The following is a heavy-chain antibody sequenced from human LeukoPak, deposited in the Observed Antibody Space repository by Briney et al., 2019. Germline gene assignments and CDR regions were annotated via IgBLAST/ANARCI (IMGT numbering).Heavy chain of an antibody. CDR3: AKLTRGYCSSTACPNWLDP. Sequence: GGSLRLSCAASGFTFSNYAMTWLPHAPGEGLEWVSAISDSGGTTYYADSVKGRFTISRDNSKNTLYLQMNSLRAGDTAIYYCAKLTRGYCSSTACPNWLDPWGQGTLVTVSS. J-gene: IGHJ5*02. V-gene: IGHV3-23*01. CDR2: ISDSGGTT. D-gene: IGHD2-2*01. CDR1: GFTFSNYA.